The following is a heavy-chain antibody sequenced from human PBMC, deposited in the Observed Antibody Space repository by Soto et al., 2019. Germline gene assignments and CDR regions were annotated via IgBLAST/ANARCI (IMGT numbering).Heavy chain of an antibody. CDR3: ASGDSAVAVAYYYYMDV. J-gene: IGHJ6*03. CDR1: GFTFDDYA. V-gene: IGHV3-9*01. CDR2: ISWNSGSI. Sequence: GGSLRLSCAASGFTFDDYAMHWVRQAPGKGLEWVSGISWNSGSIGYADSVKGRFTISRDNAKNSLYLQMNSLRAEDTAVYFCASGDSAVAVAYYYYMDVWGKGTTVTVSS. D-gene: IGHD6-19*01.